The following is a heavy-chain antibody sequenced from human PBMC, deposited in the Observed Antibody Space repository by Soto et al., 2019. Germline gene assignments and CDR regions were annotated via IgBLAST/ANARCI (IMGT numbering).Heavy chain of an antibody. CDR3: ASPKGYSYGYFDY. V-gene: IGHV4-59*08. CDR2: IYYSGST. CDR1: GGSISSYY. Sequence: PSETLSLTCTVSGGSISSYYWSWIRQPPGKGLEWIGYIYYSGSTNYNPSLKSRVTISVDTSKNQFSLKLSSVTAADTAVYYCASPKGYSYGYFDYWGQGALVTVSS. J-gene: IGHJ4*02. D-gene: IGHD5-18*01.